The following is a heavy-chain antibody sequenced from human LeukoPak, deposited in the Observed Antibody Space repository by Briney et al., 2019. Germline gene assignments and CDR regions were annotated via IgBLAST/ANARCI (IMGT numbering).Heavy chain of an antibody. V-gene: IGHV3-7*01. D-gene: IGHD2-15*01. CDR2: IKQDGSET. J-gene: IGHJ4*02. Sequence: GGSLRLSCAASGFAFSNYWMNWARQAPGKGLEWVANIKQDGSETNYVDSVKGRFIISRDNAKNSLYLQMNSLRAEDTALYCCGSTNSFSYWGRGTLVTVSS. CDR3: GSTNSFSY. CDR1: GFAFSNYW.